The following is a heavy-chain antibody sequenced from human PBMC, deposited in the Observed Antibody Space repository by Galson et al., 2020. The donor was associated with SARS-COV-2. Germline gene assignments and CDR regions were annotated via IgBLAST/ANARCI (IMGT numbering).Heavy chain of an antibody. CDR3: ARAVKHYYDSRAYYDY. J-gene: IGHJ4*02. D-gene: IGHD3-22*01. CDR2: INHSGST. V-gene: IGHV4-34*01. Sequence: SETLSLTCAVYGGSFSGYYWSWIRQPPGKGLEWIGKINHSGSTNYNPSLKSRVTISVDTSKSQFSLKLSSVTAADTALYYCARAVKHYYDSRAYYDYWGQGTLVTVSS. CDR1: GGSFSGYY.